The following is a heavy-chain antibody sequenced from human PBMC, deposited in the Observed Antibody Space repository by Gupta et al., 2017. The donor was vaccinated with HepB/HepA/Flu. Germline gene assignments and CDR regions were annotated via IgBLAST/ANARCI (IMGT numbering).Heavy chain of an antibody. CDR3: ARGHPFLGGLGGMDV. Sequence: EVQLVESGGGLVQPGGSLRLSCAASGFTFSSYWLHWVRQAPGKGLVWVSRINRDGSSTSYADSVKGRFTISRDNAKNTLYLQMNSLRAEDTAVYYCARGHPFLGGLGGMDVWGQGTTVTVSS. CDR2: INRDGSST. J-gene: IGHJ6*02. V-gene: IGHV3-74*01. CDR1: GFTFSSYW. D-gene: IGHD3-16*01.